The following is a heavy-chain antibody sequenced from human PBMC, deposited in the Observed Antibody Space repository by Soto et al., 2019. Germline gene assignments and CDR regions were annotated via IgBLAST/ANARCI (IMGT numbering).Heavy chain of an antibody. Sequence: EVQLVEAGGGLVQPGRSLSLSCAGSGFTFDDYAMHWVRQAAGKGLEWVSGISWDSDTIEYADSVQGRFTISRDNAKNSLYLQMNSLRLEDTALYFCAKDMTPNYSESNAYAAFDNWGLGTMITVSS. D-gene: IGHD3-16*01. V-gene: IGHV3-9*01. CDR1: GFTFDDYA. J-gene: IGHJ3*02. CDR2: ISWDSDTI. CDR3: AKDMTPNYSESNAYAAFDN.